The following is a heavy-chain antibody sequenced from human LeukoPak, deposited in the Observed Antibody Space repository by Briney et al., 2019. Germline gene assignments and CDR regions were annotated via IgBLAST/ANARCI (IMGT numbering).Heavy chain of an antibody. Sequence: ASVKLSCKASGYTFSGTGWYLYWLRQAPGQGLECMGWIYPNNGATAYAQKFQGRVAMTRDTSITTAYMELSRLRPDDTAVYYCARDGPAQMVDFDYGGQGTLVTVSS. CDR3: ARDGPAQMVDFDY. CDR1: GYTFSGTGWY. J-gene: IGHJ4*02. CDR2: IYPNNGAT. V-gene: IGHV1-2*02. D-gene: IGHD3-10*01.